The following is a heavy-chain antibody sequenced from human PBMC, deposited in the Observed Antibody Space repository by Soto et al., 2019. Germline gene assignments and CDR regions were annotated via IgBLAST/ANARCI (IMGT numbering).Heavy chain of an antibody. D-gene: IGHD3-22*01. V-gene: IGHV1-69*01. CDR2: IIPIFGTA. CDR3: ASPSYYDSSGYSYFDY. CDR1: GGTFSSYA. J-gene: IGHJ4*02. Sequence: QVQLVQSGAEVKKPGSSVKVSCKASGGTFSSYAISWVRQAPGQGLEWMGGIIPIFGTANYAQKFQGRVTLTADESTSTADMELSSLISEDTAVYYCASPSYYDSSGYSYFDYWGQGTLVTVS.